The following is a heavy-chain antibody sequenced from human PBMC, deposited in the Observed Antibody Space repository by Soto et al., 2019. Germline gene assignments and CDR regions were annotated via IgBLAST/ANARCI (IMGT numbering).Heavy chain of an antibody. V-gene: IGHV4-59*01. D-gene: IGHD6-25*01. J-gene: IGHJ5*02. Sequence: PSETLSLTCTVSGGSISTYYWSWIRQPPGKGLEWIGYIYYDGSTSYNPSLRSRVNISVDTSKNQFSLILSSVTSADTAVYYCARDQLSSGLYVWFDPWGQGTLVTVS. CDR1: GGSISTYY. CDR3: ARDQLSSGLYVWFDP. CDR2: IYYDGST.